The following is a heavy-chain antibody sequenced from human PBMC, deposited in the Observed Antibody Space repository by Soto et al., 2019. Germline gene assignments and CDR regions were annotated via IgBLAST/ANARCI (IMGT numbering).Heavy chain of an antibody. CDR3: AKAIVADHYYYGMDV. V-gene: IGHV3-30*18. J-gene: IGHJ6*02. CDR2: ISYDGSNK. Sequence: QVQLVESGGGVLQPGKSLRLSCAASGYTFSRYGMHWVRQAPGKGLEWVAVISYDGSNKFYGYSVKGRFTISRDNSKNTLYLQMDSLRGEDTAVYYRAKAIVADHYYYGMDVWGQGTTVTVSS. D-gene: IGHD3-22*01. CDR1: GYTFSRYG.